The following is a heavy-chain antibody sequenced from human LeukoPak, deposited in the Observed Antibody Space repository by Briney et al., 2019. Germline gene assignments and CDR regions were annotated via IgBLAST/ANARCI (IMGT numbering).Heavy chain of an antibody. CDR1: GGSFSGYY. Sequence: SETLSLTCTVSGGSFSGYYRSWIRQPPGKGLEWIGEINHSGSTNYNPSLKSRVTISVDTSKNQFSLKLSSVTAADTAVYYCARTDYDYVWGSYRRYFDYWGQGTLVTVSS. V-gene: IGHV4-34*01. CDR3: ARTDYDYVWGSYRRYFDY. D-gene: IGHD3-16*02. CDR2: INHSGST. J-gene: IGHJ4*02.